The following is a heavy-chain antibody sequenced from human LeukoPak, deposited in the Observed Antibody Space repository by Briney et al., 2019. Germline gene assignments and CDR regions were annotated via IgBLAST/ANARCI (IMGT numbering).Heavy chain of an antibody. J-gene: IGHJ4*02. CDR1: GYTFTGYY. D-gene: IGHD2-2*01. Sequence: GASVKVSCKASGYTFTGYYMHWVRQAPGQGLEWMGWINPNSGGTNYAQKFQGRVTMTRDTSISTAYMELSRLRSDDTAVYYCARVAKLGYCSNTNCRSFDYWGQGTLVTVSS. V-gene: IGHV1-2*02. CDR3: ARVAKLGYCSNTNCRSFDY. CDR2: INPNSGGT.